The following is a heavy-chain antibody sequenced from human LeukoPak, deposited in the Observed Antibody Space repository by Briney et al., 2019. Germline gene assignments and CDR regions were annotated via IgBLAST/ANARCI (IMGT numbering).Heavy chain of an antibody. CDR3: ARDSWDILDY. CDR1: WDSVARNRAG. D-gene: IGHD1-26*01. Sequence: SHNRSFNWAISWDSVARNRAGWHWIRHSPSRSLEWLGRTYYRSKWYNDYAVSVKSRITINPDTSKNQFSLQLNSVTPEDTAVYYCARDSWDILDYWGQGTLVTVSS. CDR2: TYYRSKWYN. J-gene: IGHJ4*02. V-gene: IGHV6-1*01.